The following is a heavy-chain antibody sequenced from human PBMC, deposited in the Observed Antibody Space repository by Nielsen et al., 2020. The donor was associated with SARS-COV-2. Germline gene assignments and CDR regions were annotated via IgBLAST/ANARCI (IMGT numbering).Heavy chain of an antibody. CDR1: GFTFDDYG. V-gene: IGHV3-20*04. Sequence: GESLKISCAASGFTFDDYGMSWVRQAPGKGLEWVSGINWNGGSTGYADSVKGRFTISRDNAKNSLYLQMNGLRAEDTAVYYCARESVTGTDAFDIWGQGTVVTVSS. CDR2: INWNGGST. D-gene: IGHD6-19*01. CDR3: ARESVTGTDAFDI. J-gene: IGHJ3*02.